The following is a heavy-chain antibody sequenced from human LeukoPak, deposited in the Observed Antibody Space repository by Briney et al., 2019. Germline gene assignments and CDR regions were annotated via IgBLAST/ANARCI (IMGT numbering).Heavy chain of an antibody. CDR2: IRYDGSNK. J-gene: IGHJ6*03. CDR1: GFTFSSYG. D-gene: IGHD4-23*01. CDR3: ANQANSDPQYYYYYDMDV. V-gene: IGHV3-30*02. Sequence: GGSLRLSCVASGFTFSSYGMHWVRQAPGKGLEWVAFIRYDGSNKYYADSVEGRFTISRDNSKNTLYLQMNSLRAEDTAVYYCANQANSDPQYYYYYDMDVWGKGTTVTVSS.